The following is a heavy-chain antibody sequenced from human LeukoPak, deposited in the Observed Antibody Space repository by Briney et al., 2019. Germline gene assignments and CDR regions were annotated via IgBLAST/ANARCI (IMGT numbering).Heavy chain of an antibody. J-gene: IGHJ5*02. CDR3: AREWGMITFGRVWKEYNWFDP. CDR2: INPNSGGT. V-gene: IGHV1-2*04. CDR1: GYTFTGYY. Sequence: ASVKVSCKASGYTFTGYYMHWVRQAPGQGLEWMGWINPNSGGTNYAQKFQGWVTMTRDTSISTAYMELSRLRSDDTAVYYCAREWGMITFGRVWKEYNWFDPWGQGTLVTVSS. D-gene: IGHD3-16*01.